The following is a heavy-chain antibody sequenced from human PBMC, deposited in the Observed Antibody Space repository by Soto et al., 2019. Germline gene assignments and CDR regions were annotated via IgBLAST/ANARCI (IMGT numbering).Heavy chain of an antibody. CDR2: IIPIFGTA. CDR1: GGTFSSYA. J-gene: IGHJ3*02. D-gene: IGHD3-22*01. CDR3: ARAYYYDSSGKHDAFDI. Sequence: QVQLVQSGAEVKKPGSSVKVSCKASGGTFSSYAISWVRQAPGQGLEWMGGIIPIFGTANYAQKFQGRVTITADEATSTAYMELSRLRSEDTAVYYCARAYYYDSSGKHDAFDIWGQGTMVTVSS. V-gene: IGHV1-69*01.